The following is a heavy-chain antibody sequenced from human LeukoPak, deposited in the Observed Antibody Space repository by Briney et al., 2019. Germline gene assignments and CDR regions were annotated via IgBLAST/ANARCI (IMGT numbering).Heavy chain of an antibody. CDR2: FDPEDGET. CDR3: ATLYILAGTTGRWFDP. Sequence: RASVKVSCKVSGYTLTELSMHWVRQAPGKGLEWMGGFDPEDGETIYAQKFQGRVTMTEDTSTDTAYMELSSLRSEDTAVYYCATLYILAGTTGRWFDPWGQGTLVTVSS. D-gene: IGHD1-1*01. J-gene: IGHJ5*02. CDR1: GYTLTELS. V-gene: IGHV1-24*01.